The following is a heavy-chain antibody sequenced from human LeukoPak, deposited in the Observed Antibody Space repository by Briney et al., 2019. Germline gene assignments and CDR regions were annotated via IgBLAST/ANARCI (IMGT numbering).Heavy chain of an antibody. D-gene: IGHD5-12*01. CDR2: IYYSGST. CDR1: GGSISSGGYY. Sequence: TSQTLSLTCTVSGGSISSGGYYWSWIRQPPGKGLEWIGSIYYSGSTYYNPSLKSRVTISIDTSKNQFSLRLTSVTAADTAIYYCARDGRSGYEDLWGPGTLVTVSS. J-gene: IGHJ5*02. CDR3: ARDGRSGYEDL. V-gene: IGHV4-39*07.